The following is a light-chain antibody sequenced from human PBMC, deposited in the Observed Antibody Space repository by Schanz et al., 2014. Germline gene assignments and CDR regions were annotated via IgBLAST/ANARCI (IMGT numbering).Light chain of an antibody. CDR1: SSDVGGYNY. CDR2: DAS. J-gene: IGLJ2*01. CDR3: SSYTSSTSVV. Sequence: QSALTQPASVSGSPGQSITISCTGTSSDVGGYNYVSWYQQHPGKAPKLMIYDASNRPSGVSNRFSGSKSGNTASLTISGLRAEDEADYYCSSYTSSTSVVFGGGTKLTVL. V-gene: IGLV2-14*01.